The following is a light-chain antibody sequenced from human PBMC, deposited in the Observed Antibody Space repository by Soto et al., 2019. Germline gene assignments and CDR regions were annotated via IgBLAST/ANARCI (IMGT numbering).Light chain of an antibody. CDR2: LNSDGSH. Sequence: QAVVTQSPSASASLGASVKLTCTLSSGHSSYAIAWHQQQPEKGPRYLMTLNSDGSHSKGDGIPDRFSGSSSGAERYLTISCLQSEDEADYYCQTWGTGIVVFGGGTKLTVL. CDR3: QTWGTGIVV. CDR1: SGHSSYA. V-gene: IGLV4-69*01. J-gene: IGLJ2*01.